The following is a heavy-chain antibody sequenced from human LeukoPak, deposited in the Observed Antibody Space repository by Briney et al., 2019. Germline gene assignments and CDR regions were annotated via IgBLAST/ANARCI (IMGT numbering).Heavy chain of an antibody. V-gene: IGHV3-33*01. Sequence: GRSLRLSCAASGFIFSNYGMHWVPQATGKRLEWVAVMWNDGSETFHADSVKGRFRLARDNSKNTLSLQMHTLSPEDTAVYFWARDMGRAWYGPPDYWGQGTLVTVSS. CDR1: GFIFSNYG. CDR2: MWNDGSET. J-gene: IGHJ4*02. CDR3: ARDMGRAWYGPPDY. D-gene: IGHD6-13*01.